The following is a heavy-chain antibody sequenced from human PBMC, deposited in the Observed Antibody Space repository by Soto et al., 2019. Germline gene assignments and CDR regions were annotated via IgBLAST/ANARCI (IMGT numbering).Heavy chain of an antibody. J-gene: IGHJ5*02. CDR1: GGSISSSSYY. CDR3: ARQRGGWFGESEYWFDP. CDR2: IYYSGST. Sequence: SETLSLTCTVSGGSISSSSYYWGWIRQPPGKGLEWIGSIYYSGSTYYKPSLKSRVTISVDTSKNQFSLKLSSVTAADTAVYYCARQRGGWFGESEYWFDPWGQGTLVTVSS. V-gene: IGHV4-39*01. D-gene: IGHD3-10*01.